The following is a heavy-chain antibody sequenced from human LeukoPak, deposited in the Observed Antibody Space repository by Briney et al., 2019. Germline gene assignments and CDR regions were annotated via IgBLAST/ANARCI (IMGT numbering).Heavy chain of an antibody. J-gene: IGHJ3*02. D-gene: IGHD2-15*01. CDR2: ISGSGGTT. CDR1: GFTFSNYA. V-gene: IGHV3-23*01. CDR3: AKTPGAFDI. Sequence: GGSLRLSCAASGFTFSNYAMNWVRQAPGKGLERVSVISGSGGTTYYADSVKGRFTISRDSSKNTLYLQMNSLRAEDTAVYYCAKTPGAFDIWGQGTMVTVSS.